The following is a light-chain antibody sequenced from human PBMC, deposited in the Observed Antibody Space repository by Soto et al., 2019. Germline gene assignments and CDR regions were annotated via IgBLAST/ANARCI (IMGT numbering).Light chain of an antibody. J-gene: IGLJ2*01. CDR1: NIGSKS. CDR3: QVWDSSSDHRV. V-gene: IGLV3-21*04. CDR2: YDS. Sequence: SYELTQPPSVSGAPGKTARITCGGNNIGSKSVHWYQQKPAQAPVLVIYYDSDRPSGIPERFSGSNSGNTATLTISRVEAGDEDDYYCQVWDSSSDHRVFGGGTKLTVL.